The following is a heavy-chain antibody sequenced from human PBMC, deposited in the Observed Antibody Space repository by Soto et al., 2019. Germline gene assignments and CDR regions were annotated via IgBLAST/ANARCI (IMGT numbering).Heavy chain of an antibody. CDR1: GGSISSSSYY. Sequence: SETLSLTCTVSGGSISSSSYYWGWIRQPPGKGLEWIGSIYYSGSTYYKPSLKSRVTISVDTSKNQFALKLSSVTAEATAVYYCAYGMDVWGQGTTVTVSS. J-gene: IGHJ6*02. CDR3: AYGMDV. V-gene: IGHV4-39*01. CDR2: IYYSGST.